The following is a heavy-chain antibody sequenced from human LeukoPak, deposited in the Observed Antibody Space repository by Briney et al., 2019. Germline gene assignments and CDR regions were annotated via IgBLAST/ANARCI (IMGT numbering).Heavy chain of an antibody. V-gene: IGHV1-3*01. J-gene: IGHJ5*02. CDR3: ARDTGLGRYYYGSGYYAAGRWFDP. CDR1: GYTFSSNA. CDR2: INAGNGDT. D-gene: IGHD3-22*01. Sequence: ASLKVSCKASGYTFSSNAIHWVRQAPGQRLEWMGWINAGNGDTKYSQKFQGRVTITRDTSASTAYMELSSLRSEDTAVYYCARDTGLGRYYYGSGYYAAGRWFDPWGQRTLVTVSS.